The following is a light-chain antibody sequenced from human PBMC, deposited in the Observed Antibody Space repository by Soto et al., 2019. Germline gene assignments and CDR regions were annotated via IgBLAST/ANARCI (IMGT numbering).Light chain of an antibody. V-gene: IGKV3-20*01. Sequence: EIVLTQSPDTLSLSPGELATLSCRASQRLGTKFLAWYQQKAGQAPRLLIYGTSTRATSIPDRFSGSGSGTDFTLTISRLEPEDFAVYFCQQYSNSLPWTFGRGTKVEIK. J-gene: IGKJ1*01. CDR1: QRLGTKF. CDR3: QQYSNSLPWT. CDR2: GTS.